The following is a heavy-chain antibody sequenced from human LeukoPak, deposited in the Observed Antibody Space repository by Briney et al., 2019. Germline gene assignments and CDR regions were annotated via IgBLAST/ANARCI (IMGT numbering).Heavy chain of an antibody. CDR2: ISAYNGNT. V-gene: IGHV1-18*01. CDR1: GYTFTSYG. D-gene: IGHD6-13*01. CDR3: ARHDGSSWYGNFFDY. Sequence: ASVKVSCKASGYTFTSYGISWVRQAPGQGLEWMGWISAYNGNTNFAQKLQGRVIMTTDTSTSTAYMELRSLRSDDTAVYYCARHDGSSWYGNFFDYRGQGTLVTVSS. J-gene: IGHJ4*02.